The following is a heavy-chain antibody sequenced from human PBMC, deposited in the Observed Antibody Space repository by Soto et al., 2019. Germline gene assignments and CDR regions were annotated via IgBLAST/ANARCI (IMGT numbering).Heavy chain of an antibody. CDR3: AREQSGRRYYGMDV. CDR1: GGSISSYY. J-gene: IGHJ6*02. D-gene: IGHD3-10*01. CDR2: IYYSGST. V-gene: IGHV4-59*01. Sequence: PSETLSLTCTVSGGSISSYYWGWIRQPPGKGLEWIGYIYYSGSTNYNPSLKSRVTISVDTSKNQFSLKLSSVTAADTAVYYCAREQSGRRYYGMDVWGQGTTVTVSS.